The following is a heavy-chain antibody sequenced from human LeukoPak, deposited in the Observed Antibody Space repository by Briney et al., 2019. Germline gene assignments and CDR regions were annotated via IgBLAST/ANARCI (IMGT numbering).Heavy chain of an antibody. CDR2: FDPEDHKA. V-gene: IGHV1-24*01. D-gene: IGHD3-22*01. CDR3: AAPGSYYYGSSGYYSAFDF. CDR1: GYTLSELS. Sequence: AASVKVSCKVSGYTLSELSMHWVRQALGKWLEWMGGFDPEDHKAIYAQRFQGRVTMTADTSTDTVYMELNSLRSEDTAVYYCAAPGSYYYGSSGYYSAFDFWGQGTMVTVSS. J-gene: IGHJ3*01.